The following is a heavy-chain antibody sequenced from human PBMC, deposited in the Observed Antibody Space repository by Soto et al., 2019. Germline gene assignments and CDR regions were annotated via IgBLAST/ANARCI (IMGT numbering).Heavy chain of an antibody. CDR3: AREPLKTFHFYFDY. V-gene: IGHV1-2*02. CDR2: INPNSGGT. CDR1: GYTFTGYY. Sequence: QVQLVQSGAEVKKPGASVKVSCKASGYTFTGYYMHWVRQAPGQGLEWMGWINPNSGGTNYAQKFQGRVTMTRDTSISTAYMELSRLRSDXXXXXXCAREPLKTFHFYFDYWGQGTLVTVSS. J-gene: IGHJ4*02. D-gene: IGHD3-3*02.